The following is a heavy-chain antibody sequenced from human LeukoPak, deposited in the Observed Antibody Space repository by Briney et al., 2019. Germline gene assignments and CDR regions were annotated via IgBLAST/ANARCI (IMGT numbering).Heavy chain of an antibody. CDR3: VVGDDILTGYPTDPDYYYYYGMDV. V-gene: IGHV1-69*13. CDR1: GGTFSSYA. CDR2: IIPIFGTA. D-gene: IGHD3-9*01. J-gene: IGHJ6*04. Sequence: GASVKVSCKASGGTFSSYAISWVRQAPGQGLEWMGGIIPIFGTANYAQKFQGRVTITADESTSTAYMELSSPRSEDTAVYYCVVGDDILTGYPTDPDYYYYYGMDVWGKGTTVTVSS.